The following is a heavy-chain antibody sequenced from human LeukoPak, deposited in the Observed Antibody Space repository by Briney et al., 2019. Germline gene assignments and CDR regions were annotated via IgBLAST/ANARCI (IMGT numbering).Heavy chain of an antibody. CDR3: ARAGSAAARVVDY. J-gene: IGHJ4*02. Sequence: GESLQISCQGSGYSFPNYWIGWVRPMPGKGLEWVALIYPDDSDTRYSPSFQGQVTISADNSISTAYLQWRSLKASDSAMYYCARAGSAAARVVDYWGQGTLVTVSS. CDR2: IYPDDSDT. V-gene: IGHV5-51*01. CDR1: GYSFPNYW. D-gene: IGHD6-25*01.